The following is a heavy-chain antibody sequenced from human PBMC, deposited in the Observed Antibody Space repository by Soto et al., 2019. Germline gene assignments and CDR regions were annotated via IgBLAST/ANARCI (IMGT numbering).Heavy chain of an antibody. Sequence: SETLALNCSFSGYSISTVDYFWAWIRQPPGQALEYIGYIYKSTTTYYNPSFESRVAISLDTSKSQFSLNVTSVTAADTAVYFCARGRYCLTGRCLPNWFDSWGQGTLVTVSS. D-gene: IGHD2-15*01. CDR1: GYSISTVDYF. CDR2: IYKSTTT. J-gene: IGHJ5*01. CDR3: ARGRYCLTGRCLPNWFDS. V-gene: IGHV4-30-4*01.